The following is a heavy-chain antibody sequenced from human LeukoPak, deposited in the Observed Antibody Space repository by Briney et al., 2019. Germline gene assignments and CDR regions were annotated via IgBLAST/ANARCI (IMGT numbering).Heavy chain of an antibody. V-gene: IGHV3-30-3*01. CDR3: ARVEDYHRMDDY. CDR1: GLTFSNYA. J-gene: IGHJ4*02. Sequence: GGSLRLSCAASGLTFSNYAMTWVRQAPGKGLEWVAVISYDGSNKYYADSVKGRFTISRDNSKNTLYLQMNSLRAEDTAVYYCARVEDYHRMDDYWGQGTLVTVSS. D-gene: IGHD1-14*01. CDR2: ISYDGSNK.